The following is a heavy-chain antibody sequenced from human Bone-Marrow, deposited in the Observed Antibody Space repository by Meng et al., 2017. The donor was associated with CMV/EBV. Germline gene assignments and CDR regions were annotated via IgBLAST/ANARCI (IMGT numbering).Heavy chain of an antibody. CDR3: AKDRGQVWFYGMDV. J-gene: IGHJ6*02. V-gene: IGHV3-21*04. D-gene: IGHD5-18*01. CDR1: GFTFSSYS. CDR2: ISSSSSYI. Sequence: GESLKISCAASGFTFSSYSMNWVRQAPGKGLEWVSSISSSSSYIYYADSVKGRFTISRDNAKNSLYLQMNSLRAEDTALYYCAKDRGQVWFYGMDVWGQGTTVTVSS.